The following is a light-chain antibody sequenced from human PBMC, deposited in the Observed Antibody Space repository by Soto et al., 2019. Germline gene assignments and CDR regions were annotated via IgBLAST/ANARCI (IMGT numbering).Light chain of an antibody. Sequence: QLVLTQPPSASGSPGQSVTISCTGTSSDVGGYNYVSWHQQHPGKAPKLMIYEVSKRPSGVPDRFSGSKSGNTASLTVSGLQAEDEADYYCSSYAGSNNYVFGTGTKLTVL. CDR1: SSDVGGYNY. CDR3: SSYAGSNNYV. CDR2: EVS. V-gene: IGLV2-8*01. J-gene: IGLJ1*01.